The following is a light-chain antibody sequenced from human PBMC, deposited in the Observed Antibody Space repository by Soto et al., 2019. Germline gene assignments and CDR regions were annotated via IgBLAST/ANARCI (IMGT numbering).Light chain of an antibody. Sequence: EIVLTQSPGTLSLSPGERATLSCRASQSVSSSYLAWYQQKPGQAPRLLIYGASSRATGIPDRFSGSGSGTDFTLTISRLEPEDFAVYYCQQYGSSPWTFGQGTKVKSN. CDR2: GAS. CDR3: QQYGSSPWT. CDR1: QSVSSSY. V-gene: IGKV3-20*01. J-gene: IGKJ1*01.